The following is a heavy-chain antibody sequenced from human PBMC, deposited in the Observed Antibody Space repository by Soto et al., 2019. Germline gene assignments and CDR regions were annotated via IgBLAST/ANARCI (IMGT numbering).Heavy chain of an antibody. CDR3: ARRVPAAPNWFDP. J-gene: IGHJ5*02. D-gene: IGHD2-2*01. Sequence: GSLRLSCAASGFTFSSYAMSWVRQAPGKGLEWIGEIYHSGSPNYNPSLKSRVTMSVDKSKNLFSLRLSSVTAADSALYYCARRVPAAPNWFDPWGQGTLVTVSS. CDR2: IYHSGSP. V-gene: IGHV4-4*02. CDR1: GFTFSSYAM.